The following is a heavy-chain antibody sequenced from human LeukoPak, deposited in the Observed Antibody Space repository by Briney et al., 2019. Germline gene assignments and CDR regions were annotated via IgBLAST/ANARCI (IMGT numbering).Heavy chain of an antibody. CDR3: ARASIAAADMPFYDDAFDI. D-gene: IGHD6-13*01. Sequence: PGGSLRLSCAASGFTFSSYSMNWVRQAPGKGLEWASSISSSSSYIYYADSVKGRFTISRDNAKNSLYLQMNSLRAEDTAVYYCARASIAAADMPFYDDAFDIWGQGTMVTVSS. J-gene: IGHJ3*02. CDR1: GFTFSSYS. CDR2: ISSSSSYI. V-gene: IGHV3-21*01.